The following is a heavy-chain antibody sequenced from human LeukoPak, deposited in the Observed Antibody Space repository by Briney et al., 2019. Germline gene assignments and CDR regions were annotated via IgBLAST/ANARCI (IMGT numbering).Heavy chain of an antibody. CDR3: ARLPYSGSYYPSFDY. D-gene: IGHD1-26*01. V-gene: IGHV3-74*01. J-gene: IGHJ4*02. CDR2: VNADGSST. CDR1: GFTFSSYW. Sequence: GGSLRLSCAASGFTFSSYWMHWVRQAPGKGLVWVSRVNADGSSTSDADSVKGRFTVSRDNSKNTLYLQMNSLRAEDTAVYYCARLPYSGSYYPSFDYWGQGTLVTVSS.